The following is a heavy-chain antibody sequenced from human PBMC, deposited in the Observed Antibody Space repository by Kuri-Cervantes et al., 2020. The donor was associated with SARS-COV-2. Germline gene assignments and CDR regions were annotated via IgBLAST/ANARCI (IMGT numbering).Heavy chain of an antibody. D-gene: IGHD2-15*01. J-gene: IGHJ6*03. CDR1: GFTFSSYG. Sequence: GESLKISCAASGFTFSSYGMHWVRQAPGKGLEWVAVIWYDGSNKYYADPVKGRFTISRDNSKNTLYLQMNSLRAEDTAVYYCARDRIAPTGWDYYMDVWGKGTTVTVSS. CDR3: ARDRIAPTGWDYYMDV. V-gene: IGHV3-33*01. CDR2: IWYDGSNK.